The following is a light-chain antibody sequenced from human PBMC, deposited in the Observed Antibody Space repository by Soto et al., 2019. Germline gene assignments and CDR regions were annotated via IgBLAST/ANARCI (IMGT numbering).Light chain of an antibody. V-gene: IGKV1-39*01. CDR2: AAS. CDR3: QQCSSSPLT. J-gene: IGKJ4*01. Sequence: DIQMTQSPSSLSASVGDRVTITCRASQTISTYLNWYQQRPGKAPKVLIYAASSLQSGVPSRFSGSGSGTEFTLTISGLQPEDVATYYCQQCSSSPLTFGGGTRVEI. CDR1: QTISTY.